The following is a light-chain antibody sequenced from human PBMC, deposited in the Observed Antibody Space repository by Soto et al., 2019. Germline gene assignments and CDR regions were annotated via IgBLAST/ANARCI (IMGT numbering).Light chain of an antibody. Sequence: DIQMTQSPSTLSGSVGDRVTITCRASQTISSWLAWYQQKPGKAPKLLIYDASSLESGVPSRFSGSASGTEFTLTISSLQPDDFATYYCQQYNSYSTLGQGTKVDIK. CDR3: QQYNSYST. CDR2: DAS. CDR1: QTISSW. J-gene: IGKJ1*01. V-gene: IGKV1-5*01.